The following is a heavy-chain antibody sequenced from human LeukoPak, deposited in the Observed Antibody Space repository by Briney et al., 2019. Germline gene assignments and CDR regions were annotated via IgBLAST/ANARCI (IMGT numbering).Heavy chain of an antibody. V-gene: IGHV3-21*01. CDR2: IGGTSSSL. D-gene: IGHD4-17*01. J-gene: IGHJ3*01. Sequence: GGSLRLSCAASGFTFSIYSMNWVRQAPGKGLEWVSSIGGTSSSLYYAESVKGRFTISRDNARNSLFLQMNSLRAEDTAVYYCAKEAGQDYGALDAFDVWGQGTMVTVSS. CDR3: AKEAGQDYGALDAFDV. CDR1: GFTFSIYS.